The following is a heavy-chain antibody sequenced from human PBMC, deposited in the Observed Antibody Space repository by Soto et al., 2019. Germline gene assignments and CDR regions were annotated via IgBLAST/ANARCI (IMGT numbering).Heavy chain of an antibody. V-gene: IGHV4-4*02. CDR1: GGSISSSNW. CDR2: IYYSGST. CDR3: ARGSLGGYYGAFDV. J-gene: IGHJ3*01. Sequence: LSLTCAVSGGSISSSNWWSWVRQPPGKGLEWIGYIYYSGSTNYNPSLKSRVTISVDTSKNQFSLKLSSVTAADTAVYYCARGSLGGYYGAFDVWGQGTVVTVSS. D-gene: IGHD3-10*01.